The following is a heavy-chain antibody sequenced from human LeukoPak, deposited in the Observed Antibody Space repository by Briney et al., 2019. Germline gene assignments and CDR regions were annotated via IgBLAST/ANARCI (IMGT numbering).Heavy chain of an antibody. CDR2: IYCSGST. D-gene: IGHD3-22*01. V-gene: IGHV4-59*01. J-gene: IGHJ4*02. Sequence: SETLSLTCTVSGGSISSYYWSWIRQPPGKGLEWIGYIYCSGSTNYNPSLKSRVTISVDTSKNQFSLKLSSVTAADTAVYYCARFPSYDSSPRVLDYWGQGTLVTVSS. CDR1: GGSISSYY. CDR3: ARFPSYDSSPRVLDY.